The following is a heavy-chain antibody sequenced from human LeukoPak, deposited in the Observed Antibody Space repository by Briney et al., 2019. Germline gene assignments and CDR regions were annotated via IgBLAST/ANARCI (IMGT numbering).Heavy chain of an antibody. CDR1: GFTFSSYG. D-gene: IGHD4-17*01. CDR3: ANSAYYGDYGLGFN. CDR2: IRYDGSNK. Sequence: PGGSLRLSCAASGFTFSSYGMHWVRQAPGKGLEWVAFIRYDGSNKYYADSVKGRFTISRDNSKNTLYLQMNSLRAEDTAVYYCANSAYYGDYGLGFNWGQGTLVTVSS. J-gene: IGHJ4*02. V-gene: IGHV3-30*02.